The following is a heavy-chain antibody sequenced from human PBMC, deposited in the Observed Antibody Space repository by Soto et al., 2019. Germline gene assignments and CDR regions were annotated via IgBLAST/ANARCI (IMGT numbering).Heavy chain of an antibody. CDR2: ISGSGGST. J-gene: IGHJ3*02. V-gene: IGHV3-23*01. D-gene: IGHD4-17*01. Sequence: QPGGSLRLSCAASGFTFSSYAMSWVRQAPGKGLEWVSAISGSGGSTYYADSVKGRFTISRDNSKNTLYLQMNSLRAEDTAVYYCARDGATTVTTDVAFDIWGQGTMVTVPS. CDR3: ARDGATTVTTDVAFDI. CDR1: GFTFSSYA.